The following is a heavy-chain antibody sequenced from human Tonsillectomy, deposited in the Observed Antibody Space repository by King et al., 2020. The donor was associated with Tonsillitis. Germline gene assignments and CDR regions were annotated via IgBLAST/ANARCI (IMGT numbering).Heavy chain of an antibody. J-gene: IGHJ2*01. CDR2: TRYDETNK. CDR3: AKPRHYYDSSGSWYFDL. Sequence: QLVQSGGGVVQPGGSLRLSCAASGFSFSYFSMHWVRQAPGKGLEWVAFTRYDETNKYYAESVKGRFTVSRDNSNNMLYLQMNSLRADDTAVYYCAKPRHYYDSSGSWYFDLWGRGTLVIVSS. D-gene: IGHD3-22*01. V-gene: IGHV3-30*02. CDR1: GFSFSYFS.